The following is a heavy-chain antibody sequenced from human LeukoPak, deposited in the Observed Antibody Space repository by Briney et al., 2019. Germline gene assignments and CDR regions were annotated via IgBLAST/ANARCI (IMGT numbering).Heavy chain of an antibody. Sequence: SETLSLTCTVSGGSINSYYWSWIRQPPGRELEWIGCMFYSGGTNYNPSLRSRVTISVNTSKNQFSLKLRSVTAADTAVYYCARAFGVVTSFDYWGRGTLFTVSS. CDR2: MFYSGGT. J-gene: IGHJ4*02. V-gene: IGHV4-59*01. CDR3: ARAFGVVTSFDY. D-gene: IGHD3-3*01. CDR1: GGSINSYY.